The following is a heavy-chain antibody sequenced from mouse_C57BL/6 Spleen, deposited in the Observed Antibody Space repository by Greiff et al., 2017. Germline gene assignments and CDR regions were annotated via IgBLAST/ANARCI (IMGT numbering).Heavy chain of an antibody. Sequence: QVQLQQSGPELVKPGASVKMSCKASGYAFTSSWMHWVKQRPGKGLEWIGRIYPGDGDTNYNGKFKGKATLTADKSSSTAYMQLSSLTSEDSAVYFCAKESEARGFAYWGQGTLVTVSA. D-gene: IGHD3-1*01. CDR2: IYPGDGDT. J-gene: IGHJ3*01. V-gene: IGHV1-82*01. CDR1: GYAFTSSW. CDR3: AKESEARGFAY.